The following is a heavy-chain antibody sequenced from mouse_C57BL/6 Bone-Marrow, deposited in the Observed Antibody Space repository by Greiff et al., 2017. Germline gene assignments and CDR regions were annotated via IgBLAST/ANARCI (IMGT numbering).Heavy chain of an antibody. J-gene: IGHJ4*01. Sequence: EVQLQQSGPELVKPGASVKISCKASGYTFTDYYMNWVKQSHGKSLEWIGDLNPNNGGTSYNQKFKGKATLTVDKSSSTAYMELRSLTSEDSAVYYCARPGYSNPYYYAMDYWGQGTSVTVAS. D-gene: IGHD2-5*01. CDR2: LNPNNGGT. CDR1: GYTFTDYY. V-gene: IGHV1-26*01. CDR3: ARPGYSNPYYYAMDY.